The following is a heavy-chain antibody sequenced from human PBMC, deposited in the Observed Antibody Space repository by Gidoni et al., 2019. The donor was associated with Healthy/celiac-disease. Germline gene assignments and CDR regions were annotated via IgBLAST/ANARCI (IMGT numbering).Heavy chain of an antibody. CDR1: GFTFSSYA. J-gene: IGHJ4*02. CDR3: AKRHYYDSSGFDY. Sequence: EVQLLESGGGLVQPGGSLRLSCASSGFTFSSYAMSWVRQAPGKGLEWVSAISGSGGSKYYADSVKGRFTISKDNSKNTLYLQMNSLRTEDTAVYYCAKRHYYDSSGFDYWGQGTLVTFSS. D-gene: IGHD3-22*01. CDR2: ISGSGGSK. V-gene: IGHV3-23*01.